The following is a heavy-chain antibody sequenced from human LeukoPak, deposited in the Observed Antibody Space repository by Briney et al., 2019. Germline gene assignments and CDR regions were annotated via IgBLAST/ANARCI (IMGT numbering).Heavy chain of an antibody. J-gene: IGHJ4*02. CDR3: ARDLGRVITRGYFDY. CDR1: GFTFSSYG. Sequence: GGSLRLSCAASGFTFSSYGMHWVSQAPGKGLEWVAVISYDGSNKYYADSVKGRFTISRDNSKNTLYLQMNSLRAEDTAVYYCARDLGRVITRGYFDYWGQGTLVTVSS. D-gene: IGHD3-22*01. CDR2: ISYDGSNK. V-gene: IGHV3-30*03.